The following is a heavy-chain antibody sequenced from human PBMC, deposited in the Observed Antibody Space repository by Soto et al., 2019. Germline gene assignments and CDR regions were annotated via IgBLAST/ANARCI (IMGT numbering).Heavy chain of an antibody. CDR2: ISSDGSRT. V-gene: IGHV3-74*01. J-gene: IGHJ5*02. Sequence: EVQLVESGGDLVQPGGSLRLSCAASGVTISGYWMHWVRQAPGKGLVWVSRISSDGSRTDHAVSVKGRFTISRDNAMNTVHLQMNRLRVEDTAVYYCASSGCRGKNWFDPWGQGTLVTVSS. D-gene: IGHD1-1*01. CDR3: ASSGCRGKNWFDP. CDR1: GVTISGYW.